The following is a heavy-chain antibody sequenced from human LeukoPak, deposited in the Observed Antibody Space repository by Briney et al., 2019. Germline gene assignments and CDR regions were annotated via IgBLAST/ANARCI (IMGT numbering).Heavy chain of an antibody. CDR2: IKQDGSEK. CDR1: GFTFSSYW. Sequence: GGSLRLSCAVSGFTFSSYWMSWVRQAPGKGLEWVANIKQDGSEKYYVDSVKGRFTISRDNAKNSLYLQMNSLRAEDTAVYYCARDGSGWYSVYYYYYMDVWGKGTTVTVSS. D-gene: IGHD6-19*01. J-gene: IGHJ6*03. V-gene: IGHV3-7*01. CDR3: ARDGSGWYSVYYYYYMDV.